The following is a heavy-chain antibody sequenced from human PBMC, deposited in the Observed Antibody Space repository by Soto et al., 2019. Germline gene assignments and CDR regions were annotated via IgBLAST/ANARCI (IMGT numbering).Heavy chain of an antibody. D-gene: IGHD5-18*01. Sequence: PSETLSLTCAVSGGSISSGGYSWSWIRQPPGKGLEWIGYINHSGSTNYNPSLKSRVTISVDTSKNQFSLKLSSVTAADTAVYYCARTLRGYSYGYSDYWGQGTLVTVSS. CDR1: GGSISSGGYS. J-gene: IGHJ4*02. CDR3: ARTLRGYSYGYSDY. CDR2: INHSGST. V-gene: IGHV4-30-2*01.